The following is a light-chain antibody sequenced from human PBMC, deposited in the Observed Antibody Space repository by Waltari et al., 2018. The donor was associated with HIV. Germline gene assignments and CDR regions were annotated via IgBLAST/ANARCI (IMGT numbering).Light chain of an antibody. CDR2: AAS. CDR3: LQDYNYPWT. V-gene: IGKV1-6*01. Sequence: AIQMTQSPSSLSASVVDSVLITCRASQGIRNDLGWYQQKPGKAPKLLIYAASSLQSGVPSRFSGSGSGTDFTLTISSLQPEDFATYYCLQDYNYPWTFGQGTKVEIK. CDR1: QGIRND. J-gene: IGKJ1*01.